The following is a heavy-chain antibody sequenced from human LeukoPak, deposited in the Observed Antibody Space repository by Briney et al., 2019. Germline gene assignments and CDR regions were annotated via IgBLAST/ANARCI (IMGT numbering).Heavy chain of an antibody. CDR1: GYTFANYD. CDR2: MNPNSGNT. CDR3: VRGGTLVRGVTLLSGMDV. D-gene: IGHD3-10*01. J-gene: IGHJ6*02. V-gene: IGHV1-8*01. Sequence: ASVKVSCKTSGYTFANYDINWVRQDTGQGLEWMGWMNPNSGNTGFAQNFQGRLTMTRDTPISTAYMDLSSLRSEDTAVYFCVRGGTLVRGVTLLSGMDVWGQGTTVTVSS.